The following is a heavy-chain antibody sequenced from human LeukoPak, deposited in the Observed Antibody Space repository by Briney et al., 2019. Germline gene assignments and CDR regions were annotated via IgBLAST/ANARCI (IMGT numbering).Heavy chain of an antibody. V-gene: IGHV3-11*01. D-gene: IGHD3-22*01. CDR3: ARESALLRYYDSSGYYNNDAFDI. Sequence: PGGSLRLSCAASGFTFSDYYISWIRQAPGKGLEWVSYISSSGSTIYYADSVKGRFTISRDNAKNSLYLQMNSLRAEDTAVYYCARESALLRYYDSSGYYNNDAFDIWGQGTMVTVSS. CDR2: ISSSGSTI. J-gene: IGHJ3*02. CDR1: GFTFSDYY.